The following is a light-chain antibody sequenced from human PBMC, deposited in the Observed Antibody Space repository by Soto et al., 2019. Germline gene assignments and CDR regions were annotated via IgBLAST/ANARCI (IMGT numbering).Light chain of an antibody. CDR2: QVS. J-gene: IGKJ2*01. CDR3: MQGTHWPPYT. CDR1: QSLAYIDGNTY. Sequence: DVVMTQSPLSLPVTLGQPASISCRSSQSLAYIDGNTYLNWFHQRPGQSPRRLIYQVSNRDSEVPDRFSGSGSGTDFTLKISRVEADDVGVYYCMQGTHWPPYTFGQGTKLEIK. V-gene: IGKV2-30*01.